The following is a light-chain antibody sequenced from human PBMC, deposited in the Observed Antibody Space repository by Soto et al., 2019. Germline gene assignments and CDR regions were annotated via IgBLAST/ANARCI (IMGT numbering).Light chain of an antibody. CDR3: QQYGSSPLS. CDR2: GAS. J-gene: IGKJ4*01. Sequence: EIVLTQSPAPLSVSPGERVSLSCMANQNIGSNLAWYQQKFGQAPRLLIYGASTRVTGIPVRISGSGSGTDFTLTISRLEPEDFAVYYCQQYGSSPLSFGGGTKVDIK. CDR1: QNIGSN. V-gene: IGKV3-20*01.